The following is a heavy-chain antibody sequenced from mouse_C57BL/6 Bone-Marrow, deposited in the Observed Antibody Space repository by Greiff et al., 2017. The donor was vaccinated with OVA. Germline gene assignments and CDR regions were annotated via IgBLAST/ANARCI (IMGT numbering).Heavy chain of an antibody. D-gene: IGHD1-1*01. J-gene: IGHJ2*01. CDR3: ARWITTVVAYYFDY. V-gene: IGHV1-77*01. CDR1: GYTFTDYY. CDR2: SGST. Sequence: QVQLQQSGAELVKPGASVKISCKASGYTFTDYYINWVKQRPGSGSTYYNEKFKGKATLTADKSSSTAYMQLSSLTSEDSAVYFCARWITTVVAYYFDYWGQGTTLTVSS.